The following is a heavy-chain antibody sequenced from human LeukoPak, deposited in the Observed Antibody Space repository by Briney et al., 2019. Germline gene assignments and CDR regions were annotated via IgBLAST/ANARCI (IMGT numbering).Heavy chain of an antibody. CDR3: AKLRYSSSWGDNWFDP. Sequence: GGSLRLSCAASGFTFSDYYMSWIRQAPGKGLEWVAFIRYDGSNKYYADSVKGRFTISRDNSKNTLYLQMNSLRAEDTAVYYCAKLRYSSSWGDNWFDPWGQGTLVTVSS. J-gene: IGHJ5*02. V-gene: IGHV3-30*02. CDR1: GFTFSDYY. CDR2: IRYDGSNK. D-gene: IGHD6-13*01.